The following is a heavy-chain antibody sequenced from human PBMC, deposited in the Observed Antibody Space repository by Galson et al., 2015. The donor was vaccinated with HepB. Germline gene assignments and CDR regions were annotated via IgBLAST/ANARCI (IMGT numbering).Heavy chain of an antibody. CDR1: GFTFSSYS. Sequence: SLRLSCAASGFTFSSYSMNWVRQAPGKGLEWVSSISSSSIYIYYADSVKGRFTISRDNAKNSLYLQMNSLRAEDTAVYYCARDRNRRYYDTSGLDGFDIWGQGTMVTVSS. D-gene: IGHD3-22*01. CDR3: ARDRNRRYYDTSGLDGFDI. V-gene: IGHV3-21*01. J-gene: IGHJ3*02. CDR2: ISSSSIYI.